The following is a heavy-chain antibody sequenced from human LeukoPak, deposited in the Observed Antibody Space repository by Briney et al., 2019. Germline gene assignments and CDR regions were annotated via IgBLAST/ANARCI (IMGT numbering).Heavy chain of an antibody. CDR3: ARDNSVGDIAWWFDP. J-gene: IGHJ5*02. CDR1: GYSFTSHY. V-gene: IGHV1-46*01. Sequence: ASVKVSCKASGYSFTSHYMHWVRQAPGQGLEWMGLINPSGSSTLYAQKFQGRVTMTRDMSTTTDYMELSSLRFEDTAVYYCARDNSVGDIAWWFDPWGQGTLVTVSS. CDR2: INPSGSST. D-gene: IGHD3-16*02.